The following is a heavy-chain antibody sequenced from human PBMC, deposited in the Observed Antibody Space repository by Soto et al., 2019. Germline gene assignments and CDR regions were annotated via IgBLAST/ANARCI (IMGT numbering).Heavy chain of an antibody. CDR2: IHYSGST. CDR1: GVSINSGGYY. CDR3: ARGLDGGYTYDYDN. Sequence: QVQLQESGPGLVKPSRTLSLTCTVSGVSINSGGYYWTWIRQRPGKGLEWIAYIHYSGSTYYNPSLKSRLTVSLDTSKNVFSLNLTSVTAAATAVYFCARGLDGGYTYDYDNWGQGTLVTVSS. V-gene: IGHV4-31*03. J-gene: IGHJ4*02. D-gene: IGHD5-18*01.